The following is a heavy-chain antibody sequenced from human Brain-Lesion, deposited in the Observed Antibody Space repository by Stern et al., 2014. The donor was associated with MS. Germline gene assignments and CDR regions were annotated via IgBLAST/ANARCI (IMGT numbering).Heavy chain of an antibody. D-gene: IGHD3-3*01. CDR1: GYIFTGYY. CDR2: INPNTGGT. Sequence: QVQLVQSGAEVKKPGASVKVSCKTSGYIFTGYYIHWVRQAHGQGLEWMAWINPNTGGTKYAQKFQGRVTMSRDTSISTAYVELSSLTSDDTAVYYCARDQRGITIFGVVTDYYYLGMDVWGQGTTVPVSS. V-gene: IGHV1-2*02. CDR3: ARDQRGITIFGVVTDYYYLGMDV. J-gene: IGHJ6*02.